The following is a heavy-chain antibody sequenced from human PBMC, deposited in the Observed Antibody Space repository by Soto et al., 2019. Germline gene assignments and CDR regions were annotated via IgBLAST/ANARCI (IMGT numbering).Heavy chain of an antibody. CDR2: IKKDGSRK. D-gene: IGHD3-3*01. Sequence: GGSLRLSCAASGFTFSSEWMSWVRQAPGKGLEWVANIKKDGSRKNYVDSVKGRFTISRDNAKNSLYLQMNSLRAEDTAVYYCARNGVVITNYYYYGMDVWGQGTTVTVSS. J-gene: IGHJ6*02. V-gene: IGHV3-7*01. CDR1: GFTFSSEW. CDR3: ARNGVVITNYYYYGMDV.